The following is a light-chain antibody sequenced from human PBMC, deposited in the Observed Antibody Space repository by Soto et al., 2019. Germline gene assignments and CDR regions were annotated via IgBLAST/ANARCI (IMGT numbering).Light chain of an antibody. V-gene: IGKV3-11*01. Sequence: EIVLTQSPATLSLSPGERATLSCRASQNVSRFLAWYQRRPGQAPRLLIYDASNRASDIPARFSGSGSGTDFTLTISSLEPEDSGVYYCQQRSNWPPLTFGGGTKVEIK. CDR2: DAS. CDR1: QNVSRF. CDR3: QQRSNWPPLT. J-gene: IGKJ4*01.